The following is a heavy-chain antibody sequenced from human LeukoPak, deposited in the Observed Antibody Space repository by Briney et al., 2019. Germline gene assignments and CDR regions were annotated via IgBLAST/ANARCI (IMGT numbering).Heavy chain of an antibody. CDR2: IKQDGSEK. CDR1: GFTFSSYW. D-gene: IGHD3-3*01. J-gene: IGHJ4*02. V-gene: IGHV3-7*01. CDR3: ARGYYDFWSGSYYFDY. Sequence: GGSLRLSCAASGFTFSSYWMSWVRQAPGKGLEWVANIKQDGSEKYYVDPVKGRFTISRDNAKNSLYLQMNSLRAEDTAVYYCARGYYDFWSGSYYFDYWGQGTLVTVSS.